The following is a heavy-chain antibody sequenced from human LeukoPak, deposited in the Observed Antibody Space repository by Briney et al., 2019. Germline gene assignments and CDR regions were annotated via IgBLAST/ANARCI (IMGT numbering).Heavy chain of an antibody. D-gene: IGHD5-24*01. J-gene: IGHJ4*02. CDR2: ISSSSYT. V-gene: IGHV3-11*06. CDR3: ARDGRRWLQQRNY. CDR1: GFTFSDYY. Sequence: GGSLRLSCAASGFTFSDYYMSWIRQAPGKGLEWVSYISSSSYTNYAGSVKGRFTISRDNAKNSLYLQMNSLRAEDTAVYYCARDGRRWLQQRNYWGQGTLVTVSS.